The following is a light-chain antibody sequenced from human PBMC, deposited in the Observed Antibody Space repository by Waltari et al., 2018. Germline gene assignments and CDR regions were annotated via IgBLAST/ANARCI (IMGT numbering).Light chain of an antibody. CDR2: VNSDGSH. Sequence: QLVLTQSPSASASLGASVKLTCTLDSGHSTNITAWHQQQPQKGPRYLMRVNSDGSHIKGDDIPDRFSGSSSSSGAERYLTISSVQSEDEADYYCQTGGHGTWVFGGGTKLTVL. CDR3: QTGGHGTWV. CDR1: SGHSTNI. J-gene: IGLJ3*02. V-gene: IGLV4-69*01.